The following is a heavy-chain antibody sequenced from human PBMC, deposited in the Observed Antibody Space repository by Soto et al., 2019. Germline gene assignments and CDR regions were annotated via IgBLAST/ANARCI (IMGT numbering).Heavy chain of an antibody. V-gene: IGHV1-18*04. D-gene: IGHD6-13*01. J-gene: IGHJ1*01. CDR2: ISGFNGNT. CDR3: ARGGSSWSAEYYEH. Sequence: QVQLVQSGAEVKKPGASVKVSCKASGYTFTNYGISWVRQAPGQGPEWMGWISGFNGNTKYARKVQGRVTLTTDTSATTAYMELLGLRSDDTSVYYCARGGSSWSAEYYEHWGQGTLVTVSS. CDR1: GYTFTNYG.